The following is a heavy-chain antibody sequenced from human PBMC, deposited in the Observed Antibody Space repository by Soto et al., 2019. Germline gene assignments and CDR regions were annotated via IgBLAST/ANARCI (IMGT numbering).Heavy chain of an antibody. V-gene: IGHV3-66*01. CDR2: IQSGGTT. CDR1: GFTVSSKY. Sequence: SGGSLRLSCAASGFTVSSKYMTWVRQAPGKGLEWVSLIQSGGTTYHADSVKGRFTISRDSSKNTLYLQMNSLRAEDTAVYYCAKARRSNYDFWSGYWSPDDYWGQGTLVTVSS. CDR3: AKARRSNYDFWSGYWSPDDY. J-gene: IGHJ4*02. D-gene: IGHD3-3*01.